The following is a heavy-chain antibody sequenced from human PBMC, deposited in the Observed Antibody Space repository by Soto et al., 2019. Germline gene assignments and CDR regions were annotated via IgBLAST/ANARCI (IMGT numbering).Heavy chain of an antibody. Sequence: GGSLRLSCTASGFIFRDYVMQWVRQAPGKGLEWLAFIWHDGSKKYYADSLKGRFTISRDNSKNTMYLQMSSPTAEDTAVYYCASQAFDYWGQGTLVTVSS. CDR1: GFIFRDYV. CDR2: IWHDGSKK. V-gene: IGHV3-33*01. CDR3: ASQAFDY. J-gene: IGHJ4*02.